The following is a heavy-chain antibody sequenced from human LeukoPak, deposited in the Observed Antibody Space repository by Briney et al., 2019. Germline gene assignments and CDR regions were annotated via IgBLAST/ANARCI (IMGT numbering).Heavy chain of an antibody. CDR3: ARRGYDTSGYREAFDI. D-gene: IGHD3-22*01. CDR2: IYPGDSDT. CDR1: GYSFTSYW. Sequence: PGESLKISCKGSGYSFTSYWIGWVRQMPGKGLEWMGIIYPGDSDTSYSPSFQGQVTISVDKSITTAYLQWSSLKASDTAIYYCARRGYDTSGYREAFDIWGQGTMVTVSS. V-gene: IGHV5-51*01. J-gene: IGHJ3*02.